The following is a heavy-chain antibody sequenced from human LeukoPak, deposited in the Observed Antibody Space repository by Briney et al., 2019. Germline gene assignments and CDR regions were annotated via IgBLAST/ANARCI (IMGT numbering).Heavy chain of an antibody. Sequence: PGRSLRLSCAASGFTFSSYGMHWVRQAPGKGLEWVAVISYDGSNKYYADSVKGRFTISRDNSKNTLYLQMNSLRAEDTAVYYCARGRVGHWRGGYFDYWGQGTLVTVSS. D-gene: IGHD1-1*01. CDR3: ARGRVGHWRGGYFDY. CDR1: GFTFSSYG. CDR2: ISYDGSNK. V-gene: IGHV3-30*03. J-gene: IGHJ4*02.